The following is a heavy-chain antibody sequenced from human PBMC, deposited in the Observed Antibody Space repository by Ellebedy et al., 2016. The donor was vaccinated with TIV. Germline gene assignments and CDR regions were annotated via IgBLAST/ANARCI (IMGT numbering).Heavy chain of an antibody. J-gene: IGHJ4*02. CDR2: ISGNGLHI. CDR1: GFTFKNFS. Sequence: GGSLRLSCTASGFTFKNFSLNWVRQAPGKGLEWVSSISGNGLHIKYTDLVQGRFTISRDSAKNSVSLQMDSLRAEDTAVYYCATDRGERGLLSFFDSWGQGTPVTVSS. V-gene: IGHV3-21*06. CDR3: ATDRGERGLLSFFDS. D-gene: IGHD2/OR15-2a*01.